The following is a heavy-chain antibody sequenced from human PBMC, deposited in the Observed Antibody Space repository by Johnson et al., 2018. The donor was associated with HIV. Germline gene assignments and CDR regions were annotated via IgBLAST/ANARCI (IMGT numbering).Heavy chain of an antibody. CDR3: ARSRGPMRKDAFDI. CDR1: GFTFSNFA. J-gene: IGHJ3*02. CDR2: ISSNGIGT. V-gene: IGHV3-64*01. Sequence: VQVVESGGGLVQPGGSLRLSCAVSGFTFSNFAMHWVRQAPGKGLEYVSAISSNGIGTYYANSVDGRFTISRDNDKNTLYLEMGSLRVEDMAVYYCARSRGPMRKDAFDIWGQGTKVTVSS. D-gene: IGHD3-10*01.